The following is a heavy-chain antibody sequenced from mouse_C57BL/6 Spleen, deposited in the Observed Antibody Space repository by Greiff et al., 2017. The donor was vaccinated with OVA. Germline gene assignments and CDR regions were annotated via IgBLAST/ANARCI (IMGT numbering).Heavy chain of an antibody. CDR3: ARREDYYGSSWFAY. CDR2: IDPSDSYT. J-gene: IGHJ3*01. Sequence: VQLQQPGAELVMPGASVKLSCKASGYTFTSYWMHWVKQRPGQGLEWIGEIDPSDSYTNYNQKFKGKSTLTVDKSSSTAYMQLSSLTSEDSAVYYCARREDYYGSSWFAYWGQGTLVTVSA. CDR1: GYTFTSYW. V-gene: IGHV1-69*01. D-gene: IGHD1-1*01.